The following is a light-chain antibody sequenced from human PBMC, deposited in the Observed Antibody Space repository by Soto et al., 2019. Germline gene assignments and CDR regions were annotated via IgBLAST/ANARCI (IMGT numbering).Light chain of an antibody. CDR3: LQHNSYPLT. J-gene: IGKJ3*01. Sequence: DIQMTQSPSTLSGSVGDRVTITCRASQTISSWLAWYQQKPGKAPKLLIYKASTLKSGVPSRFSGSGSGTEFTLTVSSLQPEDFATYYCLQHNSYPLTFGPGTKVDI. CDR2: KAS. CDR1: QTISSW. V-gene: IGKV1-5*03.